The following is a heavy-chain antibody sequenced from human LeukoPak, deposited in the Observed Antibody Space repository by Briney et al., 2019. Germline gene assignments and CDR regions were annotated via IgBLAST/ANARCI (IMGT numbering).Heavy chain of an antibody. Sequence: GGSLRLSCAASGFTFSTYWMAWVRQPPGKRREWVANIKGDESAKHQADSVKGRFTISRDNVQNSVYLQMTSLRGEDTAVYYCARDVGGSLDYWGQGTLVTVSS. CDR2: IKGDESAK. CDR3: ARDVGGSLDY. J-gene: IGHJ4*02. V-gene: IGHV3-7*01. D-gene: IGHD1-26*01. CDR1: GFTFSTYW.